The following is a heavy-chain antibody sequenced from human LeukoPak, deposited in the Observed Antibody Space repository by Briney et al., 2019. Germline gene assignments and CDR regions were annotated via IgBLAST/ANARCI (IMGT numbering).Heavy chain of an antibody. J-gene: IGHJ4*02. Sequence: GESLKISCMGSGYSFTSFYIAWARQMPGKGLEWMGIVYPGDSDTRYSPSFQGHVTISAAKSISTAYLQWSSLKASDTAIYYCARRGYSYEDDYWGQGTLVTVSS. V-gene: IGHV5-51*01. CDR3: ARRGYSYEDDY. D-gene: IGHD5-18*01. CDR2: VYPGDSDT. CDR1: GYSFTSFY.